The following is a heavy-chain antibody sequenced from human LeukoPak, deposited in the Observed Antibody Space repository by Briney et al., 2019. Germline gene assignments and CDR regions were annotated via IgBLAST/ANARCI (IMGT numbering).Heavy chain of an antibody. D-gene: IGHD5-18*01. CDR3: ARARGYSYGFYFDY. J-gene: IGHJ4*02. Sequence: SETLSLTCAVYGGSFSGYYWSWLRQPPGKGLEWIGEINHSGSTNYNPSLKSRVTISVDTSKNQFSLKLSSVTAADTAVYYCARARGYSYGFYFDYWGQGTLVTVSS. CDR1: GGSFSGYY. CDR2: INHSGST. V-gene: IGHV4-34*01.